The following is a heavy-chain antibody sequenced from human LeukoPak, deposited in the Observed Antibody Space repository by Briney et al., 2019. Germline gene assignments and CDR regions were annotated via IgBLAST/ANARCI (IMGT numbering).Heavy chain of an antibody. CDR1: GFTFSSNS. D-gene: IGHD2-15*01. CDR3: ARNAAFYSYYFDF. J-gene: IGHJ4*02. Sequence: GGSLRLSCAASGFTFSSNSMVWVRRPPGKGLQWVSYISGTSSTLYYTDSVKGRFTISRDNAKNSVYLQMNSLRDEDSAVYYCARNAAFYSYYFDFWGQGTVVTVSS. V-gene: IGHV3-48*02. CDR2: ISGTSSTL.